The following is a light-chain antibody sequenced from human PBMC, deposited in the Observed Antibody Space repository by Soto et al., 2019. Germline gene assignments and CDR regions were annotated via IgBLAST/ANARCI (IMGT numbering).Light chain of an antibody. Sequence: QLVLTQPPSVSGAPGQRVTISCSGSSSNIGAAYDVHWYQQVPGTAPKLLIYANTNRPSGVPDRFSGSRSGTSASLAITGLQAEDEADYYCQSDDSSLGGSVVFGGGTKLTVL. J-gene: IGLJ2*01. CDR1: SSNIGAAYD. CDR2: ANT. CDR3: QSDDSSLGGSVV. V-gene: IGLV1-40*01.